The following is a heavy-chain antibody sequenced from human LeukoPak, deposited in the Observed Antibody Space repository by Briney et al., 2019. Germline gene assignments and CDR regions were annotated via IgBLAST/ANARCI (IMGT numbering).Heavy chain of an antibody. V-gene: IGHV1-8*01. Sequence: ASVNVSCKASGYTFTSYDINWVRQATGQGLEWMGGMNPNSGNTGYAQKFQGRVTMTRNTSISTAYMELSSLRSEDTAVYYCARGRRLWFGELLHNDAFDIWGQGTMVTVSS. CDR1: GYTFTSYD. CDR2: MNPNSGNT. D-gene: IGHD3-10*01. J-gene: IGHJ3*02. CDR3: ARGRRLWFGELLHNDAFDI.